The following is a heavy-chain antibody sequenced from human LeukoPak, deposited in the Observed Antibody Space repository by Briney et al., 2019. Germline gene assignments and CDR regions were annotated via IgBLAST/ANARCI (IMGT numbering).Heavy chain of an antibody. V-gene: IGHV3-53*01. D-gene: IGHD6-13*01. CDR3: ASSRTAASSNWFDP. J-gene: IGHJ5*02. CDR1: GFTLNNYW. CDR2: IHTNGDT. Sequence: GGSLRLSCAASGFTLNNYWMGWVRQAPGKGLEWVSIIHTNGDTYYADSVKGRFTISRDNSKNTLYLQMNSLRTEDTAVYYCASSRTAASSNWFDPWGQGTLVTVSS.